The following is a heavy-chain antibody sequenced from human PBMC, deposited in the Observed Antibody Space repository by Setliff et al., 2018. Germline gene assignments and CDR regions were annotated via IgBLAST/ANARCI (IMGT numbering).Heavy chain of an antibody. D-gene: IGHD3-16*01. CDR1: GFTFSSSW. J-gene: IGHJ4*02. V-gene: IGHV3-7*03. Sequence: GESLRLSCAASGFTFSSSWMIWVRQVPGKGLDWVADMNQDSTNKYHVDSVKGRFTISRDNAKNSLFLQMDSLRVEDTAVYYCARGLGKGTVDYWGQGTLVTVSS. CDR2: MNQDSTNK. CDR3: ARGLGKGTVDY.